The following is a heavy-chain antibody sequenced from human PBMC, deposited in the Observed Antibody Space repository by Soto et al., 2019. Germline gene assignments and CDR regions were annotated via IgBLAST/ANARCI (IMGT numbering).Heavy chain of an antibody. CDR3: ARDDPYYYGANYGMDV. V-gene: IGHV3-11*05. J-gene: IGHJ6*02. Sequence: QVQLVESGGGLVKPGGSLRLSCAASGFTFSDYYMSWIRQAPGKGLEWVSYISSSYTNYADSVKGRFTISRDNAKNSLYLQMNSLRAEDTAVYYCARDDPYYYGANYGMDVWGQGTTVTVSS. D-gene: IGHD3-10*01. CDR2: ISSSYT. CDR1: GFTFSDYY.